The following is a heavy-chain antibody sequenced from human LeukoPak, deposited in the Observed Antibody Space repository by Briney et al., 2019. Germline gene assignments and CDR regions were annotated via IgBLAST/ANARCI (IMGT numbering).Heavy chain of an antibody. V-gene: IGHV1-2*06. CDR1: GYTFTGYY. CDR3: ARDAAAAGPFDY. Sequence: ASVKVSCKASGYTFTGYYMHWVRQAPGQGLEWMGRINPNSGGTNYAQKFQGRVTMTTDTSTSTAYMELRSLRSDDTAVYYCARDAAAAGPFDYWGQGTLVTVSS. J-gene: IGHJ4*02. CDR2: INPNSGGT. D-gene: IGHD6-13*01.